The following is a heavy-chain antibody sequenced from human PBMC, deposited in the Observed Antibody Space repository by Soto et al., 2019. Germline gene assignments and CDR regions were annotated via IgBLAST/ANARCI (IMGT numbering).Heavy chain of an antibody. D-gene: IGHD3-22*01. V-gene: IGHV3-30*18. CDR2: ISYDGSNK. CDR1: GFTFSSYG. J-gene: IGHJ6*02. CDR3: AKVIGAHYYDSSGYYYYYYGMDV. Sequence: QVQLVESGGGVVQPGRSLRLSCAASGFTFSSYGMHWVRQAPGKGLEWVAVISYDGSNKYYADSVKGRFTISRDNSKNTLYLQMNSLRDEDTAVYYCAKVIGAHYYDSSGYYYYYYGMDVWGQGTTVTVSS.